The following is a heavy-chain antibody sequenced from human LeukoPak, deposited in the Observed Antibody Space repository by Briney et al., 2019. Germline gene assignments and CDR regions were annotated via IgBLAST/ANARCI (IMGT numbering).Heavy chain of an antibody. V-gene: IGHV3-48*01. CDR1: GFTFSSYS. J-gene: IGHJ6*02. Sequence: GGSLRLSCAASGFTFSSYSMNWVRQAPGKGLEWVSHITASGTAMFYADSVKGRFTISRDNAKNSLYLQMNSLRAEDTALYYCAKGFLKSSYGMDVWGQGTTVTVSS. CDR2: ITASGTAM. CDR3: AKGFLKSSYGMDV. D-gene: IGHD3-3*01.